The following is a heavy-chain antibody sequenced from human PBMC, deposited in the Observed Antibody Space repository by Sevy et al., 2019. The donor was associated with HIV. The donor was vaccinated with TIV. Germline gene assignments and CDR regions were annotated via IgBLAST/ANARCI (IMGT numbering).Heavy chain of an antibody. V-gene: IGHV4-4*07. J-gene: IGHJ5*02. CDR2: IYTSGST. CDR1: GGSISSYY. Sequence: SEILSLTCTVSGGSISSYYWSWIRQPAGKGLEWIGRIYTSGSTNYNPSLKSRVTMSVDTSKNQFSLKLSSVTAADTAVYYCARDTPPLRFLEWFNWFDPWGQGTLVTVSS. CDR3: ARDTPPLRFLEWFNWFDP. D-gene: IGHD3-3*01.